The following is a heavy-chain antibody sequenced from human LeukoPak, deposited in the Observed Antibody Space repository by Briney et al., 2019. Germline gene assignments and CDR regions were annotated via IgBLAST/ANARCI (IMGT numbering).Heavy chain of an antibody. D-gene: IGHD3-10*01. CDR1: GFIFSSYG. CDR2: IRYDGSRK. V-gene: IGHV3-30*02. J-gene: IGHJ6*03. CDR3: AKGDFYGSGRDYYYYMDV. Sequence: GGSLRLSCAASGFIFSSYGMHWVRQAPDKGLEWVAFIRYDGSRKYYADSVKGRFTISRDNSKNTLYLQMNSLRAEDTAVYNCAKGDFYGSGRDYYYYMDVWGKGTTVTISS.